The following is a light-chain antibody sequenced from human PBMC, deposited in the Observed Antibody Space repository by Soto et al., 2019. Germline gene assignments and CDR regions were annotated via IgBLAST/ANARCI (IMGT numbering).Light chain of an antibody. CDR2: GAS. Sequence: ESVLISVVGALSLSPGERATLSCRASQSVSSSYLAWYQQKPDQAPRLLIYGASSRATGIPDRFSGSGSGTDFTLTISRLEPEDFAVYYYQQYGSSPRTFGQGTKV. V-gene: IGKV3-20*01. J-gene: IGKJ1*01. CDR3: QQYGSSPRT. CDR1: QSVSSSY.